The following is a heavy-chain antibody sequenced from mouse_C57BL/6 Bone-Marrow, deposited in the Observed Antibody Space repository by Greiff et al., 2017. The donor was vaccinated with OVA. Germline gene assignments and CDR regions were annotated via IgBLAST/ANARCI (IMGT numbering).Heavy chain of an antibody. CDR3: ARKNYYGSISAMDC. V-gene: IGHV1-50*01. Sequence: QVQLQQPGAELVKPGASVKLSCKASGYTFTSYWMQWVKQRPGQGLEWIGEIDPSDSYTNYNQKFKGKATLTVDTSSSTAYMQLSSLTSEDSAVYYCARKNYYGSISAMDCWGQGTSVTVA. J-gene: IGHJ4*01. CDR2: IDPSDSYT. D-gene: IGHD1-1*01. CDR1: GYTFTSYW.